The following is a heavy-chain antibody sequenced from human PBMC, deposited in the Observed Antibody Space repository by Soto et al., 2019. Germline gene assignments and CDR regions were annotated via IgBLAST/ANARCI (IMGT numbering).Heavy chain of an antibody. CDR1: GYTFTDYW. J-gene: IGHJ6*02. Sequence: GESLKISYTGAGYTFTDYWIGWVRQLPGKGLEWMGIIYPGDSDTRYSPSFQGHVTITVDKSTSTAYLQWNTLKASDTAMYYCARHFRNFRFFYYAIDCWGHGTTVTLSS. V-gene: IGHV5-51*01. CDR3: ARHFRNFRFFYYAIDC. CDR2: IYPGDSDT. D-gene: IGHD3-3*01.